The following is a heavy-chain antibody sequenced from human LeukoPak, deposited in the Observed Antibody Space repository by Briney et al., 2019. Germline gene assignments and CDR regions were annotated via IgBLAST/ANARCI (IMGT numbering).Heavy chain of an antibody. CDR2: ISGSGGAK. D-gene: IGHD3-3*01. CDR1: GFTFSSYA. V-gene: IGHV3-23*01. Sequence: PGGSLRLSCAASGFTFSSYAMSWVRQAPGKGREWGLAISGSGGAKYYADSVKGRFTISRDNSKNTLYLQMNSMRAEDTAVYYCAKVPVFSLTISEVVTDDAFDIWGQGTIVTVSS. J-gene: IGHJ3*02. CDR3: AKVPVFSLTISEVVTDDAFDI.